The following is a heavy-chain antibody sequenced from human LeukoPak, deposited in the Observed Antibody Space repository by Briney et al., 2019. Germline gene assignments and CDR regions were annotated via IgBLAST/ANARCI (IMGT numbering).Heavy chain of an antibody. Sequence: SETLSVTCSVSAGSISNGDYYWGWIRQAPGKGLEWIGCIFYGESTHYNPSLKSRATISVDTSKNQFSLKLTSVTAADAAIYYCARQLPTAAADTRGYFDYWGQGTVVTLCS. J-gene: IGHJ4*01. D-gene: IGHD6-25*01. CDR3: ARQLPTAAADTRGYFDY. CDR2: IFYGEST. V-gene: IGHV4-39*01. CDR1: AGSISNGDYY.